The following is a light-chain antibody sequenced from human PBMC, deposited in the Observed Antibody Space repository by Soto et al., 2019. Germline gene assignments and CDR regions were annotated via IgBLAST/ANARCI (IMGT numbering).Light chain of an antibody. Sequence: EIVLTQSPDTLSLSAGERATLSCRASETVPSSYLAWFQQRPSQAPRLLIYGASNRATGVPDRFSGSGSGADFSLTINGLEPEDFAVYIYQQYGNSPLTFGGGTRVEIK. CDR3: QQYGNSPLT. CDR1: ETVPSSY. CDR2: GAS. V-gene: IGKV3-20*01. J-gene: IGKJ4*01.